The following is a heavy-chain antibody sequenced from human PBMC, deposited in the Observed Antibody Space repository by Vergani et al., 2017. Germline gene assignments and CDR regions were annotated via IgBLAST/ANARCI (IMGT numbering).Heavy chain of an antibody. CDR1: GGTFSSYA. CDR3: ARYRHRIAVAVWRGDDAFDI. D-gene: IGHD6-19*01. V-gene: IGHV1-69*06. J-gene: IGHJ3*02. CDR2: IIPIFGTA. Sequence: QVQLVQSGAEVKKPGSSVKVSCKASGGTFSSYAISWVRQAPGQGLEWMGGIIPIFGTANYAQKFQGRVTITADKSTSTAYMELSSLRSEDTAVYYCARYRHRIAVAVWRGDDAFDIWGQGTMVTVSS.